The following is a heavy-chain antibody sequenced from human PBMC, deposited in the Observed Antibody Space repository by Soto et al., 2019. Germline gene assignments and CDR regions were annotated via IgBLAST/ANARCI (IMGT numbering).Heavy chain of an antibody. D-gene: IGHD3-22*01. CDR1: GFTFSSYW. V-gene: IGHV3-74*01. J-gene: IGHJ5*02. Sequence: PGGSLRLSCAASGFTFSSYWMHWVRQAPGKGLVWVSRINSDGSSTSYADSVKGRFTISRDNAKNTLYLQMNSLRAEDTAVYYCARDAFYDSSGYYIYNWFDPWGQGTLVTVSS. CDR2: INSDGSST. CDR3: ARDAFYDSSGYYIYNWFDP.